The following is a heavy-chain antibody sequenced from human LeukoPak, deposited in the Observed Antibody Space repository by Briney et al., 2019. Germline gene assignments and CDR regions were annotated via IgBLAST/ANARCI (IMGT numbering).Heavy chain of an antibody. Sequence: GGSLRLSRAASGFTFDDYGMSWVRQAPGKGLEWVSGINWNGGSTGYAASVKGRFTISRDNANNSLYLQMNSLRAEDTALYHCARGITMVRGVPSDYWGQGTLVTVSS. J-gene: IGHJ4*02. CDR2: INWNGGST. D-gene: IGHD3-10*01. CDR1: GFTFDDYG. V-gene: IGHV3-20*01. CDR3: ARGITMVRGVPSDY.